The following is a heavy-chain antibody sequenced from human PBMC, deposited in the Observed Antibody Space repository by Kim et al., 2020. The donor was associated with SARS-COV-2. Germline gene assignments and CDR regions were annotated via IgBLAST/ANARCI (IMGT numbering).Heavy chain of an antibody. J-gene: IGHJ4*02. D-gene: IGHD6-13*01. CDR2: ISSSSSYI. CDR3: AGDGSSWYSAHDY. Sequence: GGSLRLSCAASGFTFSSYSMNWVRQAPGKGLEWVSSISSSSSYIYYADSVKGRFTISRDNAKNSLYLQMNSLRAEDTAVYYCAGDGSSWYSAHDYWGQGTLVTVSS. CDR1: GFTFSSYS. V-gene: IGHV3-21*01.